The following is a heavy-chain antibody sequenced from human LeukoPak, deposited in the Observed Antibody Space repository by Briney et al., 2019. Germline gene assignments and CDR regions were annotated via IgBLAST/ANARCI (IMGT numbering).Heavy chain of an antibody. Sequence: SETLSLTCAVSGGSISSSNWWSWVRQPPGKGLEWIGEIYHSGSTNYNPSLKSRVTISVDTSKNQFSLKLSSVTAADTAVYYCARDYSGSWYGFDPWGQGTLVTVSS. J-gene: IGHJ5*02. CDR1: GGSISSSNW. CDR2: IYHSGST. CDR3: ARDYSGSWYGFDP. D-gene: IGHD6-13*01. V-gene: IGHV4-4*02.